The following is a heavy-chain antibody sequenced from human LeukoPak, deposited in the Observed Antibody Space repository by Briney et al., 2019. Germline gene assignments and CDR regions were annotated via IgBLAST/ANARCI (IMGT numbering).Heavy chain of an antibody. CDR2: INTNTGNP. Sequence: ASVKVSCKASGYTFTGYAMNWVRQAPGQGLEWMGWINTNTGNPTYAQGFTGRFVFSLDTSVSTAYLQISSLKAGDTAVYYCARDADDSSGYYSGYYYYYMDVWGKGTTVTVSS. CDR1: GYTFTGYA. D-gene: IGHD3-22*01. V-gene: IGHV7-4-1*02. CDR3: ARDADDSSGYYSGYYYYYMDV. J-gene: IGHJ6*03.